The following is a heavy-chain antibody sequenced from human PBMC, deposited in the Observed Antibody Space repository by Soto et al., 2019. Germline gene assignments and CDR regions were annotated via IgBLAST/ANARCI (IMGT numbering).Heavy chain of an antibody. Sequence: PGESLKISCKGSGYSFTSYWIGWVRQMPGKGLESMGIIYPGDSDTRYSPSFQGQVTISADKSISTAYLQWSSLKASDTAMYYCARPQTDYYDSSGYLREQMGYWGQGTLVTVSS. J-gene: IGHJ4*02. D-gene: IGHD3-22*01. CDR3: ARPQTDYYDSSGYLREQMGY. V-gene: IGHV5-51*01. CDR2: IYPGDSDT. CDR1: GYSFTSYW.